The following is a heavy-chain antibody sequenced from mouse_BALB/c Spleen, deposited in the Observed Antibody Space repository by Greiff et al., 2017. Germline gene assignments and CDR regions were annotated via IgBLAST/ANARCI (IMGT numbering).Heavy chain of an antibody. J-gene: IGHJ4*01. CDR1: GFTFSSYA. V-gene: IGHV5-9-4*01. CDR3: ARDLYAMDY. Sequence: EVQLVESGGGFVKPGGSLKLSCAASGFTFSSYAMSWVRQSPEKRLEWVAEISSGGSYTYYPDTVTGRFTISRDNAKNTLYLEMSSLRSEDTAMYYCARDLYAMDYWGQGTSVTVSS. CDR2: ISSGGSYT.